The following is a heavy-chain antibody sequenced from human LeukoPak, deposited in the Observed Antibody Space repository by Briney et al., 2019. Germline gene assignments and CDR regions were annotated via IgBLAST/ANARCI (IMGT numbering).Heavy chain of an antibody. CDR1: GGSISSYY. CDR3: ARSPSGSWDFDY. Sequence: SETLSLTCTVSGGSISSYYWSWIRQPPGKGLEWIGYIYYSGSTIYNPSLKSRVTISVDTSKNQFSLKLSSVTAADTAVYYCARSPSGSWDFDYWGQGTLVTVSS. J-gene: IGHJ4*02. V-gene: IGHV4-59*01. CDR2: IYYSGST. D-gene: IGHD6-13*01.